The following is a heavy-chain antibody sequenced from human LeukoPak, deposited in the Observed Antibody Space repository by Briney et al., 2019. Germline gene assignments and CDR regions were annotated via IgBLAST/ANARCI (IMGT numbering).Heavy chain of an antibody. D-gene: IGHD3-3*01. V-gene: IGHV4-59*01. Sequence: SETLSLTCTVSGGSISSYYWSWIRQPPGKGLEWIGYIYYSGSTNYNPSLKSRVTISVDTSKNQFSLKLSSVTAADTAVYYCARVVETIFGVVMWYFDLWGRGTLVTVSS. CDR3: ARVVETIFGVVMWYFDL. CDR2: IYYSGST. CDR1: GGSISSYY. J-gene: IGHJ2*01.